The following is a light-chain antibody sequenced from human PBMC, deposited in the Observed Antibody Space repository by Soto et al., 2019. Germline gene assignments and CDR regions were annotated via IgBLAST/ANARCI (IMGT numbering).Light chain of an antibody. V-gene: IGLV2-14*01. J-gene: IGLJ1*01. CDR2: EVT. CDR1: SSDIGGSNY. Sequence: QSALTQPASVSGSPGQSITISCTGTSSDIGGSNYVSWYQQHPGKAPKLIIYEVTNRPSGVSDRFSGSKSDNTASLIISGLQAEEEAHYYCSSYRNTTVVFGSGTKLTVL. CDR3: SSYRNTTVV.